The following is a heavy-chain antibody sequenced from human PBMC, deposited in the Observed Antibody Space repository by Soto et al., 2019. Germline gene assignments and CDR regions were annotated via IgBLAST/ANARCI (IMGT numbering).Heavy chain of an antibody. CDR2: IYYTGHT. J-gene: IGHJ4*02. CDR3: ARVDINESFFDY. CDR1: GGYISSGGNY. Sequence: SETLSLTCSVSGGYISSGGNYWSWIRQHPGKGLEWIGFIYYTGHTKYNAALKSRASISADMSENQFSLTLTSVTAADTAVYYCARVDINESFFDYWGPGTLVTVSS. V-gene: IGHV4-31*03. D-gene: IGHD2-8*01.